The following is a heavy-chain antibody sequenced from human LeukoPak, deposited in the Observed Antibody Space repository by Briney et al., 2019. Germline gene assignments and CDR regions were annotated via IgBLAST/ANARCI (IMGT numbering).Heavy chain of an antibody. Sequence: SETLSLTCTVSGGSIGSYHWSWVRQPPGKGLEWIGYIFDSGSPSYKPALKSRVTISLDTSKNQFSLRLGSATAADTAIYYRARHDDNGWYFFDIWGQGTLVTVSS. J-gene: IGHJ4*02. CDR3: ARHDDNGWYFFDI. D-gene: IGHD6-19*01. CDR2: IFDSGSP. CDR1: GGSIGSYH. V-gene: IGHV4-59*08.